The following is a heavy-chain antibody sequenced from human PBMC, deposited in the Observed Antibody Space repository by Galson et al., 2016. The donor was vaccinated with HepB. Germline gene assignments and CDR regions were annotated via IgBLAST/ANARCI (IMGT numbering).Heavy chain of an antibody. CDR3: GGYNDYKAYDY. Sequence: SLRLSCAASGLTFSRYDMHWVRHVTGKGLEWVSAIGTAGDTYYPGSVKGRVTISRDNAKNSLYLQMNSLRDEDTAVYYRGGYNDYKAYDYWGQGTLVTVSS. J-gene: IGHJ4*02. V-gene: IGHV3-13*01. CDR2: IGTAGDT. D-gene: IGHD5-24*01. CDR1: GLTFSRYD.